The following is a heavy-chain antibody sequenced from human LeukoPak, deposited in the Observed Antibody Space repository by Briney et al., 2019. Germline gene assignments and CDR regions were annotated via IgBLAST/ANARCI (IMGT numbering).Heavy chain of an antibody. J-gene: IGHJ4*02. Sequence: ASVKVSCKASGGTFSSYAISWVRQAPGQGLEWMGGIIPISGTANYAQKFQGRVTITADESTSTAYMELSSLRSEDTAVYYCARVSDSGSSTGPFDYWGQGTLVTVSS. CDR2: IIPISGTA. D-gene: IGHD1-26*01. CDR3: ARVSDSGSSTGPFDY. CDR1: GGTFSSYA. V-gene: IGHV1-69*13.